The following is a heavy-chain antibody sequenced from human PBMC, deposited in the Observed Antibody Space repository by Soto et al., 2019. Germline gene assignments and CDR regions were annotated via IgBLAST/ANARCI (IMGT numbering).Heavy chain of an antibody. CDR3: EREWGRSYYYGMDV. D-gene: IGHD3-10*01. V-gene: IGHV3-30-3*01. CDR1: GFIFSDYA. CDR2: LIDDGYFQ. Sequence: PGGSLRLSCRASGFIFSDYAIHWVRQAPGRGLEWVAVLIDDGYFQYYADSVKGRFTISSDKSNNTVYLHMGSLRVDDTAVYYCEREWGRSYYYGMDVWGQGTTVTVSS. J-gene: IGHJ6*02.